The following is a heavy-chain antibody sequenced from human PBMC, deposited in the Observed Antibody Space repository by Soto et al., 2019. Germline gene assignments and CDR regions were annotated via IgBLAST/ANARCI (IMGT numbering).Heavy chain of an antibody. J-gene: IGHJ6*02. CDR2: IDSDAST. D-gene: IGHD2-2*01. V-gene: IGHV3-23*01. Sequence: AGGSLRLSCVASGFTFINCAMSWVRQAPGKGPEWVSAIDSDASTYYADSVKGRFTISRDKSKGTLYLQISSLRAEDTAVYYCAKERIPAAIINYYYGMDVWGQGTTVTVSS. CDR3: AKERIPAAIINYYYGMDV. CDR1: GFTFINCA.